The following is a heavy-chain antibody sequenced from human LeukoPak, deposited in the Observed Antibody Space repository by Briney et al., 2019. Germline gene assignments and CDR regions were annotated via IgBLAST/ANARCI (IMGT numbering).Heavy chain of an antibody. D-gene: IGHD3-16*02. CDR3: ARASYDYVWGSYRYNWFDY. CDR2: IYTSGST. CDR1: GGSISSYY. J-gene: IGHJ4*02. V-gene: IGHV4-4*07. Sequence: SETLSLTCTVSGGSISSYYWSWIRQPAGKGLEWIGRIYTSGSTNYNPSLKSRVTMSVDTSKNQFSLKLSSVTAADTAVYYCARASYDYVWGSYRYNWFDYWGQGTLVTVSS.